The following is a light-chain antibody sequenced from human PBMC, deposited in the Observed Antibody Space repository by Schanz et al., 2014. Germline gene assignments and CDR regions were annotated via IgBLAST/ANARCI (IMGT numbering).Light chain of an antibody. V-gene: IGLV2-23*01. CDR3: CSYAGSSTVV. CDR2: EGI. CDR1: SSDVGSYNL. J-gene: IGLJ3*02. Sequence: QSALTQPASVSGSPGQSITISCTGTSSDVGSYNLVSWYQQLPGKTPKLMIYEGIKRPSGVSNRFSGSKSGNTASLTISGLQAEDEADYYCCSYAGSSTVVFGGGTKLTVL.